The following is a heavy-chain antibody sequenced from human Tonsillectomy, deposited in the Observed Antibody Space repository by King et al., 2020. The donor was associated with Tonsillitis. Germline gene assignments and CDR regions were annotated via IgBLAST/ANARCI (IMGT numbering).Heavy chain of an antibody. Sequence: VQLVESGGGVVQPGGSLRLSCATSGFTFSHYNIHWVRQAPGKGLEWVAFIRHDESDKYYTDSVKGRFTISRDNSKNTLYLQMNSLRVEDTALYYCAKDSGSGWCAFDIWGQGTTVTVSS. CDR3: AKDSGSGWCAFDI. V-gene: IGHV3-30*02. D-gene: IGHD3-10*01. CDR2: IRHDESDK. CDR1: GFTFSHYN. J-gene: IGHJ3*02.